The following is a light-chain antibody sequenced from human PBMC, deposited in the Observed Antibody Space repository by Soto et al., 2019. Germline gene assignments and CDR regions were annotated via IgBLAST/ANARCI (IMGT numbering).Light chain of an antibody. CDR1: QSVSSN. CDR2: GAS. Sequence: EIVMTQSPATLSVSPGERATLSCRASQSVSSNLAWYQQKPGQAPRLLIYGASTRATGIPARFSGSGSGTEFTLTISSLQSEDFAVCYCQQYNNWPLALTFGGGTKVDIK. J-gene: IGKJ4*01. CDR3: QQYNNWPLALT. V-gene: IGKV3-15*01.